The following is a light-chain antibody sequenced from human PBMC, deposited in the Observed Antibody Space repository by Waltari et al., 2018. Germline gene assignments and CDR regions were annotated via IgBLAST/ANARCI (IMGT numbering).Light chain of an antibody. Sequence: DIVMTPSPDSLIVSLGERATINCKSSQSVLNRSNNKKYLAWYQQKAGQPPKLLIYWASTRESGVPDRFSGSGSGTDFTLTISSLQAEDVAVYYCQQYYGVHPTFGQGTKVEI. V-gene: IGKV4-1*01. CDR2: WAS. J-gene: IGKJ1*01. CDR1: QSVLNRSNNKKY. CDR3: QQYYGVHPT.